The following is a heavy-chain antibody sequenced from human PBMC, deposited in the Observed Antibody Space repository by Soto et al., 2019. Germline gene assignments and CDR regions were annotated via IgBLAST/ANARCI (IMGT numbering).Heavy chain of an antibody. Sequence: GGSLRLSCAASGFTFSSYSMNWVRQAPGKGLEWVSSISSSSSYIYYADSVKGRFTISRDNAKNSLYLQMNSLRAEDTAVYYCAGSSMVRGWFDPWGQGTLVTVSS. CDR1: GFTFSSYS. CDR3: AGSSMVRGWFDP. V-gene: IGHV3-21*01. CDR2: ISSSSSYI. J-gene: IGHJ5*02. D-gene: IGHD3-10*01.